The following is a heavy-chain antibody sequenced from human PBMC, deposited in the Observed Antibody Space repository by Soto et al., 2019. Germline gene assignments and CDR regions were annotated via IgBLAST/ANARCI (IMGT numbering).Heavy chain of an antibody. CDR2: ISYDGSNK. Sequence: HPGGSLRLSCAASGFTFSSYGMHWVRQAPGKGLEWVAVISYDGSNKYYADSVKGRFTISRDNSKNTLYLQMNSLRAEDTAVYYCAKDYDQTPDYWGQGTLVTVSS. CDR1: GFTFSSYG. V-gene: IGHV3-30*18. J-gene: IGHJ4*02. CDR3: AKDYDQTPDY. D-gene: IGHD3-22*01.